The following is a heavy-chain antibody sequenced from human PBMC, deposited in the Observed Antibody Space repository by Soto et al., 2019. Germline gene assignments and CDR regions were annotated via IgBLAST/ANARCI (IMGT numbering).Heavy chain of an antibody. CDR2: MNPSSGDS. CDR1: GYPFTAFD. Sequence: GASVKVSCKASGYPFTAFDINWVRQAAGQGLEWMGWMNPSSGDSAFAQRFQDRITMTRTTSISTAYMELSRLTSDDTAVYYCVQQPGGVATPGDAYWGQGTLVPVSS. D-gene: IGHD2-15*01. J-gene: IGHJ4*02. CDR3: VQQPGGVATPGDAY. V-gene: IGHV1-8*01.